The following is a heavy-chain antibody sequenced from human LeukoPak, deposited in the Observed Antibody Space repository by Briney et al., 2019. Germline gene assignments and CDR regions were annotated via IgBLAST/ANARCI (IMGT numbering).Heavy chain of an antibody. J-gene: IGHJ4*02. D-gene: IGHD2/OR15-2a*01. CDR3: ARGGFFSDC. CDR1: GFTFSTFS. Sequence: PGGSLRLSCAASGFTFSTFSTNWVRQAPGKGPEWVSSISSSAGTLYYAASVKCRFTISRDNANNSLLLQMNSPGAEDTAVYYCARGGFFSDCWGQGTLVTVSS. V-gene: IGHV3-48*01. CDR2: ISSSAGTL.